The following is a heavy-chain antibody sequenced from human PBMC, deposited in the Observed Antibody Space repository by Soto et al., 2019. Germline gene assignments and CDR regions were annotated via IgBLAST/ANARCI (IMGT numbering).Heavy chain of an antibody. D-gene: IGHD1-26*01. V-gene: IGHV3-23*01. CDR1: GFTFSSSA. CDR3: AKVPRRESGTYYFDY. CDR2: ISASGGTT. J-gene: IGHJ4*02. Sequence: PGGSLRLSCTASGFTFSSSAMSWVRQAPGKGLEWVSGISASGGTTYYADSVKGRFTISRDNSKNTLYLQMNSLRADDTAVYYCAKVPRRESGTYYFDYWGQGTLVTSPQ.